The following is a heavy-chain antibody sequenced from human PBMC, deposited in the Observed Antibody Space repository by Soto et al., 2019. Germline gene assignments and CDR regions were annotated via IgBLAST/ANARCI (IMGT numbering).Heavy chain of an antibody. CDR2: IIRIFGTA. CDR3: AGSGYFSGGSCSYPQYYYYGMDV. J-gene: IGHJ6*02. Sequence: QVQLVQSGAEVKKPGSSVKVSCKASGGTFSSYAISWVRQAPGQGLEWMGGIIRIFGTADYAQKFQGRVTITADESTSTAYMELSSLRSEDTAVYYCAGSGYFSGGSCSYPQYYYYGMDVWGQGTTVTVSS. V-gene: IGHV1-69*12. D-gene: IGHD2-15*01. CDR1: GGTFSSYA.